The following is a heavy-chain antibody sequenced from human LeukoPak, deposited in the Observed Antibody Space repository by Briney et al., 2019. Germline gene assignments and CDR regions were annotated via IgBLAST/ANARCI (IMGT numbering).Heavy chain of an antibody. D-gene: IGHD1-1*01. V-gene: IGHV3-23*01. J-gene: IGHJ4*02. CDR3: AKGLERESRLDS. Sequence: GESLRLSCAASGFSILTYTMYWVRQAPGKGLEWVSGIRNSDGNTYYADSVQGRFTISSDSSKNTLFLQTNNLRAEDAALYYCAKGLERESRLDSWGQGTLVTVSS. CDR2: IRNSDGNT. CDR1: GFSILTYT.